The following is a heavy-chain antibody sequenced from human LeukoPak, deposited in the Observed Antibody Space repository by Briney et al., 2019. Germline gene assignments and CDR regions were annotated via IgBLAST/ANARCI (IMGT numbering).Heavy chain of an antibody. CDR2: ISYDGSNK. Sequence: GGSLRLSCAASGFTFSSYAMHWVRQAPGKGLEWVAVISYDGSNKYYADSVKGRFTISRDNSKNTLYLQMNSLRAEDTAVYYCARDFYDTAIISPGYWGQGTLVTVSS. D-gene: IGHD5-18*01. V-gene: IGHV3-30-3*01. J-gene: IGHJ4*02. CDR3: ARDFYDTAIISPGY. CDR1: GFTFSSYA.